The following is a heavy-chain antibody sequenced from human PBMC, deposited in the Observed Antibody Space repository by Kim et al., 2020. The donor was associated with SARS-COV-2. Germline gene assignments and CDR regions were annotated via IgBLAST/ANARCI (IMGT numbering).Heavy chain of an antibody. CDR2: INPSGGST. Sequence: ASVKVSCKASGYTFTSYYMHWVRQAPGQGLEWMGIINPSGGSTSYAQKFQGRVTMTRDTSTSTVYMELSSLRSEDTAVYYCARGSSIVVVITVIDYWGQGTLVTFSS. CDR1: GYTFTSYY. D-gene: IGHD3-22*01. V-gene: IGHV1-46*01. CDR3: ARGSSIVVVITVIDY. J-gene: IGHJ4*02.